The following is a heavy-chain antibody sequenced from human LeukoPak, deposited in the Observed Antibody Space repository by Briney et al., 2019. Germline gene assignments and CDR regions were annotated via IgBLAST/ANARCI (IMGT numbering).Heavy chain of an antibody. V-gene: IGHV3-23*01. D-gene: IGHD5-24*01. CDR3: AKVESLQVFDY. CDR2: ISISGTKT. J-gene: IGHJ4*02. CDR1: EFDFSTHA. Sequence: GGSLRLSCAASEFDFSTHAMTWVRQAPGKGLEWVSAISISGTKTYYADSVKGRFTISRDNSKNTLYLQMNSLRAEDTAVYYCAKVESLQVFDYWGQGTLVTVSS.